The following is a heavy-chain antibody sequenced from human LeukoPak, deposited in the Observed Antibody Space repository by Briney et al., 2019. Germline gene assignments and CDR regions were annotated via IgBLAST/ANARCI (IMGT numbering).Heavy chain of an antibody. CDR2: ISGSGGST. J-gene: IGHJ4*02. V-gene: IGHV3-23*01. CDR1: GFTFSSYA. Sequence: GGSLRLSCAASGFTFSSYAMSWVRQAPGKGLEWVSVISGSGGSTYYADSVKGRFTISRDNSKNTLYLQMNSLRAEDTAIYYCAKLSSGWYSGIDYWGQGTLVTVSS. CDR3: AKLSSGWYSGIDY. D-gene: IGHD6-19*01.